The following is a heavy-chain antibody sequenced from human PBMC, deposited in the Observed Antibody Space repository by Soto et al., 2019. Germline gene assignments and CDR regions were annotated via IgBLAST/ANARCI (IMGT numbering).Heavy chain of an antibody. CDR1: GGTFSSYA. Sequence: QVQLVQSGAEVKKPGSSVKVSCKASGGTFSSYAISWVRQAPGQGLEWMGGIIPIFGTANYAQKFQGRVTITADESTSTAYLELSSLRSDDTAVYYCATLSGGSRYYYYGMDVWGQGTTVTVSS. J-gene: IGHJ6*02. D-gene: IGHD2-15*01. CDR3: ATLSGGSRYYYYGMDV. CDR2: IIPIFGTA. V-gene: IGHV1-69*12.